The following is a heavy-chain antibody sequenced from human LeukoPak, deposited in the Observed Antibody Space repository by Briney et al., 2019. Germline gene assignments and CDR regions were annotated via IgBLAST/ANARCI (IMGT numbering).Heavy chain of an antibody. CDR1: GYTFTSYY. CDR3: ARDLQDSTLGY. D-gene: IGHD2-15*01. J-gene: IGHJ4*02. CDR2: INPSGGST. V-gene: IGHV1-46*01. Sequence: PVASVKVSCKASGYTFTSYYTHWVRQAPGQGLEWMGIINPSGGSTSYAQKFQGRVTMTRDTSTSTVYMELSSLRSEDAAVYYCARDLQDSTLGYWGQGTLVTVSS.